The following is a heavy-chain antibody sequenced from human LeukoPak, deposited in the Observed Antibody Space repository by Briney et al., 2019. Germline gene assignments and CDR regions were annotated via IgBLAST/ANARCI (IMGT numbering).Heavy chain of an antibody. Sequence: SETLSLTCTVSGGSISSYYWSWIRQPPGKGLEWIGYIYYSGSTNYNPSLKSRVTISVDTSKNQFSLKLSSVTAADTAVYYCARSGIAAAGTSAFDIWGQGTMVTVSS. J-gene: IGHJ3*02. CDR2: IYYSGST. CDR1: GGSISSYY. V-gene: IGHV4-59*08. D-gene: IGHD6-13*01. CDR3: ARSGIAAAGTSAFDI.